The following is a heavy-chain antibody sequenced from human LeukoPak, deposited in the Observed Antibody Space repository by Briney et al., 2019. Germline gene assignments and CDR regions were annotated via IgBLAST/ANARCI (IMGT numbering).Heavy chain of an antibody. CDR2: IYTSGST. V-gene: IGHV4-61*02. Sequence: SQTLSPTCIVSARSISSGCYYRSWIRQPAAEALARIGRIYTSGSTNYNPSLKSRVTISVDTSKNQFSLKLSSVTAADTAVYYCARDSRLRGGIGPDDYWGQGTLVTVSS. CDR3: ARDSRLRGGIGPDDY. J-gene: IGHJ4*02. CDR1: ARSISSGCYY. D-gene: IGHD4-17*01.